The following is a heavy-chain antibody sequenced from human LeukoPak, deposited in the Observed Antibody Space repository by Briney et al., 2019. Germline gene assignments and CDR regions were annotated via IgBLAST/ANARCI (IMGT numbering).Heavy chain of an antibody. CDR1: GYTFRGNY. D-gene: IGHD4-11*01. CDR3: ARDPSSVTLYFFDY. V-gene: IGHV1-2*02. CDR2: IDANNGDT. Sequence: ASVKVSCKASGYTFRGNYIHWLRQAHGQELGWMGWIDANNGDTKSAQKFQGRVTMSRDTSISTAYMDLSSLSPDDAAVYYCARDPSSVTLYFFDYWGQGTLVTVSS. J-gene: IGHJ4*02.